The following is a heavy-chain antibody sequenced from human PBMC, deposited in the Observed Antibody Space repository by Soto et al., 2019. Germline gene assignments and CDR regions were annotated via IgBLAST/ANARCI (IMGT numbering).Heavy chain of an antibody. V-gene: IGHV3-30*18. CDR1: GFTFSSYG. J-gene: IGHJ6*02. CDR2: ISYDGSNK. D-gene: IGHD1-26*01. Sequence: GSLRLSCAASGFTFSSYGMHWVRQAPGKGLEWVAVISYDGSNKYYADSVKGRFTIPRDNSKNTLYLQVSSLRAEDTAVYYCAKGSTTSRYYYYGMDVWGQGTSVTVSS. CDR3: AKGSTTSRYYYYGMDV.